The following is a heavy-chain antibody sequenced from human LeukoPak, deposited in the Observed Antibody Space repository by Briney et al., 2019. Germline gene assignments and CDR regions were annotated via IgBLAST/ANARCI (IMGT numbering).Heavy chain of an antibody. CDR2: IYSGGST. V-gene: IGHV3-53*04. J-gene: IGHJ4*02. CDR3: ARASNSSLLDY. D-gene: IGHD6-6*01. CDR1: GYTVSSNY. Sequence: GGSLRLSCAASGYTVSSNYMSWVRQAPGKGLEWVSVIYSGGSTYYADSVKGRFTISRHNSKNTLYLQMNSLRAEDTAVYYCARASNSSLLDYWGQGTLVTVSS.